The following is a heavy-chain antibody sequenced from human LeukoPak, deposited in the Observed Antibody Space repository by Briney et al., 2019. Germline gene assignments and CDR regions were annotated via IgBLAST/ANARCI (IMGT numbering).Heavy chain of an antibody. Sequence: GGSLRLSCAASGFIFSSYAMGWVRQAPGKGLEWVSSIRANGANTYYADSVKGRFTISRDSFKDTLYLQMNSLRAEDTAVYHCAQDFRSAGSYGWFDPWGQGTLVSVSS. CDR3: AQDFRSAGSYGWFDP. CDR1: GFIFSSYA. J-gene: IGHJ5*02. V-gene: IGHV3-23*01. D-gene: IGHD1-26*01. CDR2: IRANGANT.